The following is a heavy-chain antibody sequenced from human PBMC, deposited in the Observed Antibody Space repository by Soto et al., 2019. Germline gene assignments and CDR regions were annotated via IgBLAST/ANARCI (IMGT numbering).Heavy chain of an antibody. V-gene: IGHV3-11*01. CDR2: ISISGGTI. CDR3: ARERARVFDS. J-gene: IGHJ4*02. Sequence: QVQLVESGGGLVKPGGSLRLSCAASGFTFSDYYISWIRQAPGKGLEWLSYISISGGTIYYADSVKGRFSISRDNAKNSLYLQLSSLRAEDTAGYFCARERARVFDSWGEGTLDTVS. CDR1: GFTFSDYY.